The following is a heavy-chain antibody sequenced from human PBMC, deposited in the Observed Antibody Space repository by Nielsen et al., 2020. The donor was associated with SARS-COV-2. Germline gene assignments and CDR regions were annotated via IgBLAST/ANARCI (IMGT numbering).Heavy chain of an antibody. CDR3: ARGTGGLWFAEWFDP. D-gene: IGHD3-10*01. CDR2: MYCSGST. Sequence: WIRQPPGKGLEWIGYMYCSGSTYYNPSLKSRVTISVDTSKNQFSLKLGSVTAADTAVYYCARGTGGLWFAEWFDPWGQGTLVTVSS. J-gene: IGHJ5*02. V-gene: IGHV4-31*02.